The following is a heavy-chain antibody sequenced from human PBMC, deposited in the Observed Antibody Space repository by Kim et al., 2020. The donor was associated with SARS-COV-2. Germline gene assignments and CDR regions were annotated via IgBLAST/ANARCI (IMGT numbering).Heavy chain of an antibody. Sequence: SETLSLTCTVSGGSISSYYWSWIRQPPGKGLEWIGYIYYSGSTNYNPSLKSRVTISVDTSKNQFSLKLSSVTAADTAVYYCARTVYYYDSSGYPFDYWGQGTLVTVSS. CDR3: ARTVYYYDSSGYPFDY. V-gene: IGHV4-59*01. J-gene: IGHJ4*02. CDR2: IYYSGST. CDR1: GGSISSYY. D-gene: IGHD3-22*01.